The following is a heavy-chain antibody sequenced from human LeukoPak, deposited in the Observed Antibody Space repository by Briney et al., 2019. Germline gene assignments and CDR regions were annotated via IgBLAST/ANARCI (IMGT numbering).Heavy chain of an antibody. J-gene: IGHJ4*02. Sequence: GSGPTLVNPTQTLTPTCTFPGFSLSTSGMCVSWIRQPPGKALEWLARIDWDDNKYYSTSLKTRLTISKDTSKNQVVLTMTNMDPVDTATYYCARTTRQYFDYWGQGTLVTVSS. CDR2: IDWDDNK. CDR1: GFSLSTSGMC. CDR3: ARTTRQYFDY. V-gene: IGHV2-70*11.